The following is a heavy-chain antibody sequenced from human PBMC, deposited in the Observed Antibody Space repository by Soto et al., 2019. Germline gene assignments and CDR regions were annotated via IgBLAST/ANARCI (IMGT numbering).Heavy chain of an antibody. CDR1: GFTFSSYG. Sequence: GGSLRLSCAASGFTFSSYGMHWVRQAPGKGLEWVAVIWYDGSNKYYADSVKGRFTISRDNSKNTLYLQMNSLRAEDTAVYYCARNPINCSSTSCYRGGLDYWGQGTLVTVSS. V-gene: IGHV3-33*08. D-gene: IGHD2-2*02. CDR3: ARNPINCSSTSCYRGGLDY. CDR2: IWYDGSNK. J-gene: IGHJ4*02.